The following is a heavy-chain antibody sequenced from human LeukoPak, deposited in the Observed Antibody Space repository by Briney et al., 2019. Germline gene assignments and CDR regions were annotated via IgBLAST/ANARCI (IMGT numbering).Heavy chain of an antibody. D-gene: IGHD3-3*01. CDR1: GGTFSSYA. CDR3: ARQVWSGYYTFDH. J-gene: IGHJ4*02. V-gene: IGHV1-69*05. CDR2: IIPIFGTA. Sequence: SVKVSCKASGGTFSSYAISWVRQAPGQGLEWMGRIIPIFGTANYAQKFQGRVTITTDESTSTAYMELSSLRSEDTAVYYCARQVWSGYYTFDHWGQGTLVTVSS.